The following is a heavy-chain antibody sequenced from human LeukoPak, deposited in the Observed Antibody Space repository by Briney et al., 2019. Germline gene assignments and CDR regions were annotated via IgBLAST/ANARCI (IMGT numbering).Heavy chain of an antibody. CDR2: ISSSSSII. CDR3: AKAMRITMVRGVVAPGYYGMDV. D-gene: IGHD3-10*01. V-gene: IGHV3-48*04. Sequence: GGSLRLSCATSGFTFSTYSMNWVRQAPGKGLEWISYISSSSSIIYYADSVKGRFTISRDNSKNSLYLQMNSLRAEDTALYYCAKAMRITMVRGVVAPGYYGMDVWGQGTTVTVSS. J-gene: IGHJ6*02. CDR1: GFTFSTYS.